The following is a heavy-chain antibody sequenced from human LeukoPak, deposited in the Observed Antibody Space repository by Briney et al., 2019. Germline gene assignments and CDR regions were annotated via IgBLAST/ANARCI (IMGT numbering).Heavy chain of an antibody. D-gene: IGHD3-22*01. V-gene: IGHV4-30-4*01. CDR2: MYYSGST. CDR1: GGSISSGDYY. Sequence: SETLSLTYTVSGGSISSGDYYWSWIRQPPGKGLEWIAYMYYSGSTYYNPSLKSRVTMSADTSKNQLSLKLSSVTAADTAVYYRARPYYYDSRIDPWGQGILVTVSS. J-gene: IGHJ5*02. CDR3: ARPYYYDSRIDP.